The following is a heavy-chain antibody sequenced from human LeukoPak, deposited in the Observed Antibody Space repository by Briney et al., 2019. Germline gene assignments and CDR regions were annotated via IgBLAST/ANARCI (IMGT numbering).Heavy chain of an antibody. CDR2: INTNAGNP. CDR3: ARGGPHDY. D-gene: IGHD3-16*01. Sequence: GASVSVSCKASGYTFTDYTINWVRQAPGQGLEWMGWINTNAGNPTYAQGFTGRFVFSLDTSVSTAYLQISSLKAEDTAVYFCARGGPHDYWGQGTLVTVSS. V-gene: IGHV7-4-1*02. J-gene: IGHJ4*02. CDR1: GYTFTDYT.